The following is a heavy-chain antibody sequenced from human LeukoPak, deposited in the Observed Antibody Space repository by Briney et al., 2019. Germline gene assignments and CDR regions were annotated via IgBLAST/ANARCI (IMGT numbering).Heavy chain of an antibody. D-gene: IGHD4-11*01. Sequence: GGSLRLSCAASGFTFDDYGMSWVRQAPGKGLEWVSGINWNGGSTGYADSVKGRFTIFRDNAKNSLYLQMNSLRAEDTALYHCARALHWDNYLVSWFDPWGQGTLVTVSS. V-gene: IGHV3-20*01. CDR3: ARALHWDNYLVSWFDP. CDR1: GFTFDDYG. J-gene: IGHJ5*02. CDR2: INWNGGST.